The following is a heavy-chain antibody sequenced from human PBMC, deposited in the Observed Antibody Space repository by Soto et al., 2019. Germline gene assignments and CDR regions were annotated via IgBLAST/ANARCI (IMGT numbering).Heavy chain of an antibody. CDR3: ERDFSGYDYRVFDY. J-gene: IGHJ4*02. CDR1: GYTFTSYG. Sequence: ASVKVSCKASGYTFTSYGISWVRQAPGQGLEWMGWISAYNGNTNYAQKLQGRVTMTTDTSTSTAYMELRSLRSDDTAVYYCERDFSGYDYRVFDYWGQGTLVTVSS. V-gene: IGHV1-18*01. D-gene: IGHD5-12*01. CDR2: ISAYNGNT.